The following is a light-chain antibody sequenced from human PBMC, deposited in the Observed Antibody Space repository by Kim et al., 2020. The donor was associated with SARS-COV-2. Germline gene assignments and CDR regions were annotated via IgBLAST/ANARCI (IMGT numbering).Light chain of an antibody. J-gene: IGLJ1*01. CDR3: AAWDDSLNGHV. V-gene: IGLV1-44*01. CDR2: SNS. CDR1: SSNIGRNT. Sequence: QSVLTQPPSASGTPGQRVTISCSGSSSNIGRNTVNWFQQLPGTAPGTAPKLLIDSNSHRPSGVPDRFSGSKSGTSASLAISGLQSEDEADYYCAAWDDSLNGHVFGAGTKVTVL.